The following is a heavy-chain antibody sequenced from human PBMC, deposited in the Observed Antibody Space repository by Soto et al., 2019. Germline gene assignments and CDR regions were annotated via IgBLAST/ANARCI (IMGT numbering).Heavy chain of an antibody. J-gene: IGHJ5*02. CDR2: ISSSGGST. V-gene: IGHV3-23*01. D-gene: IGHD2-2*02. Sequence: EVQLLESGGGLVQPGGSLRLSCAASEFTFSSYAMTWVRQAPGKGLEWVSTISSSGGSTYYADSVTGRFTISRDNSKNALHLQMNSLRAEDTAVYYCAKHLYLGPWNNWFDPWGQGTLVTVSS. CDR3: AKHLYLGPWNNWFDP. CDR1: EFTFSSYA.